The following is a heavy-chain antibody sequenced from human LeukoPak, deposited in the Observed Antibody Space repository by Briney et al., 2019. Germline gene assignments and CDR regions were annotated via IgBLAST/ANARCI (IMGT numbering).Heavy chain of an antibody. CDR2: INHSGST. J-gene: IGHJ4*02. Sequence: TSETLSLTCAVYGGSFSGYYWSWIRQPPGKGLEWIGEINHSGSTNYNPSLKSRVTISVDTSKNQFSLKLSSVTAADTAVYYCATGGYSYGPFDYWGQGTLVTVSS. D-gene: IGHD5-18*01. V-gene: IGHV4-34*01. CDR3: ATGGYSYGPFDY. CDR1: GGSFSGYY.